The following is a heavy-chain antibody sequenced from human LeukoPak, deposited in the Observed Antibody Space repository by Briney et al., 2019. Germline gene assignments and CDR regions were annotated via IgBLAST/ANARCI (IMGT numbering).Heavy chain of an antibody. V-gene: IGHV3-33*01. CDR1: GLTFSSYG. D-gene: IGHD3-10*01. CDR2: IWYDGSNK. J-gene: IGHJ3*02. Sequence: PGGSLRLSCAASGLTFSSYGMHWVRQAPGKGLEWVAVIWYDGSNKYYADSVKGRFAISRDNSKNTLYLQMSSLRAEDTAVYYCAREVPRRDAFDIWAKGQWSPSLQ. CDR3: AREVPRRDAFDI.